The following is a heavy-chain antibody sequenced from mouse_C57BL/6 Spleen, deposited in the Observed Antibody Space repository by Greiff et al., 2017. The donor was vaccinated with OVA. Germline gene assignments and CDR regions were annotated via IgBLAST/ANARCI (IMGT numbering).Heavy chain of an antibody. CDR3: ARGFITTVVAGNFDY. J-gene: IGHJ2*01. CDR1: GYTFTSYW. D-gene: IGHD1-1*01. V-gene: IGHV1-72*01. CDR2: IDPNSGGT. Sequence: QVQLQQPGAELVKPGASVKLSCKASGYTFTSYWMHWVKQRPGRGLEWIGRIDPNSGGTKYNEKFKSKATLTVDKPSSTAYMQLSSPTSEDSAVYYCARGFITTVVAGNFDYWGQGTTLTVSS.